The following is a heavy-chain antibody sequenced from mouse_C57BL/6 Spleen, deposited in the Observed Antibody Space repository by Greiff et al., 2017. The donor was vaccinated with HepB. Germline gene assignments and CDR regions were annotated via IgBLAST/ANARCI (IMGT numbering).Heavy chain of an antibody. CDR1: GYTFTSYW. CDR2: INPSSGYT. Sequence: QVQLKESGAELAKPGASVKLSCKASGYTFTSYWMHWVKQRPGQGLEWIGNINPSSGYTKYNQKFKDKATLTADKSSSTAYMQLRSLTFEDSAVYYCARSDPWFAYWGQGTLVTVSA. CDR3: ARSDPWFAY. J-gene: IGHJ3*01. V-gene: IGHV1-7*01.